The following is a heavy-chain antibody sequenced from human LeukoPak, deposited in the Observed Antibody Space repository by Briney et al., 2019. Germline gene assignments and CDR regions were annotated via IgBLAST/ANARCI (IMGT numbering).Heavy chain of an antibody. V-gene: IGHV3-66*03. CDR3: ARDRTANQDWVEFDP. D-gene: IGHD3/OR15-3a*01. CDR1: GFRVSDYY. J-gene: IGHJ5*02. Sequence: GGSLRLSCAVSGFRVSDYYTSWVRQAPGKGLEWVGLIRDSGEAFYADFARGRFAISRDESENTLYLQMNSLRVEDTAVYFCARDRTANQDWVEFDPWGQGTPVIVSS. CDR2: IRDSGEA.